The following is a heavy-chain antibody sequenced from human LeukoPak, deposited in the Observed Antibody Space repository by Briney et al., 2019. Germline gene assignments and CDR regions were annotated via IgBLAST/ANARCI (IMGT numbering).Heavy chain of an antibody. Sequence: SETLSLTCTVSGGSISSYYWSWIRQPPGKGLEWIGYIYYSGSTNYNPSLKSRVTISVDTSKNQSSLKLSSVTAADTAVYYCARRPVAVAGTGGWFDPWGQGTLVTVSS. J-gene: IGHJ5*02. CDR2: IYYSGST. CDR1: GGSISSYY. D-gene: IGHD6-19*01. V-gene: IGHV4-59*08. CDR3: ARRPVAVAGTGGWFDP.